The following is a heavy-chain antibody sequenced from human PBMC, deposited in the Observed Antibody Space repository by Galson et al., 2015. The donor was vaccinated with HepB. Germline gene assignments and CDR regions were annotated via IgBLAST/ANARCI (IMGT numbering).Heavy chain of an antibody. D-gene: IGHD3-10*01. CDR1: GFTFSDYS. V-gene: IGHV3-23*01. CDR3: ARAYYYGLGGAFDI. CDR2: IGGSGGRT. J-gene: IGHJ3*02. Sequence: SLRLSCAASGFTFSDYSMNWVRQAPGKGLEWVSAIGGSGGRTYYADSVKGRFTISRDNSKNTLYLQMSSLRAEDTAVYYCARAYYYGLGGAFDIWGQGTMVTVSS.